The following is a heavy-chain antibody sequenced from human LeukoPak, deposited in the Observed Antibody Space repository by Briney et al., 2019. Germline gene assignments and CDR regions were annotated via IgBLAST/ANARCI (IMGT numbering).Heavy chain of an antibody. CDR3: ASERRYSSGRWDYYFDY. J-gene: IGHJ4*02. D-gene: IGHD6-19*01. V-gene: IGHV4-34*01. Sequence: SETLSLTCAVYGGSFSGYYWSWIRQPPGKGLEWIGEINHSGSTNYNPSLKSRVTISVDTSKNQFSLKLSSVTAADTAVYYCASERRYSSGRWDYYFDYWGQGTLVTVSS. CDR2: INHSGST. CDR1: GGSFSGYY.